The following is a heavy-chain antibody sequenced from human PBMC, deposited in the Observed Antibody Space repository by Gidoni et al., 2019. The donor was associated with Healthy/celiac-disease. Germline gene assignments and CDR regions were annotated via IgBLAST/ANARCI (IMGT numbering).Heavy chain of an antibody. J-gene: IGHJ4*02. D-gene: IGHD2-2*01. CDR2: ISGSGGST. CDR3: ANQGVVPGSFDY. Sequence: EVQLLESGGGWVQPGGSLRLSCAASGFTVSSYAMSGVRQAPGKGLEWVSAISGSGGSTYYADSVKGRFTISRDNSKNTLYLQMNSLRAEDTAVYYCANQGVVPGSFDYWGQGTLVTVSS. V-gene: IGHV3-23*01. CDR1: GFTVSSYA.